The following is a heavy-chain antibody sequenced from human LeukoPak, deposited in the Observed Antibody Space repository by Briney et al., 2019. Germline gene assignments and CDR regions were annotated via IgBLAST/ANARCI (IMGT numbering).Heavy chain of an antibody. J-gene: IGHJ4*02. CDR1: GGAFSSYT. V-gene: IGHV1-69*02. Sequence: SVKVSCKASGGAFSSYTISWVRQAPGQGLEWMGRIIPILGIANYAQKFQGRVTITADKSTSTAYMELSSLRSEDTAVYYCASTADAIVVVPAYWGQGTLVTVSS. CDR3: ASTADAIVVVPAY. CDR2: IIPILGIA. D-gene: IGHD2-2*01.